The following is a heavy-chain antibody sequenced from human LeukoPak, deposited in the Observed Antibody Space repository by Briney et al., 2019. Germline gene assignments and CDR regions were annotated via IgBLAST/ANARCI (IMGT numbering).Heavy chain of an antibody. CDR2: ISTSSSYI. CDR1: GFTFSSYN. V-gene: IGHV3-21*01. J-gene: IGHJ3*01. Sequence: GGSLRLSCAASGFTFSSYNMNWVRQAPGRGLEWVSSISTSSSYIYYADSVKGRFTISRDNAKNSLYLQMNSLRAEDTAVYYCARGVEGVVGDSEAFGFWGQGTMVTVSS. D-gene: IGHD2-21*02. CDR3: ARGVEGVVGDSEAFGF.